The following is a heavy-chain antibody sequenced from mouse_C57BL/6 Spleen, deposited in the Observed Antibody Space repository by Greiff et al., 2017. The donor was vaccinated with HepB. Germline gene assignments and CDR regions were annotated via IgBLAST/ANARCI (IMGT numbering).Heavy chain of an antibody. V-gene: IGHV1-81*01. D-gene: IGHD2-5*01. CDR3: ARRCSNYGGDY. CDR2: IYTRSGNT. Sequence: QVQLQQSGAELARPGASVKLSCKASGYTFTSYGISWVKQRTGQGLEWIGVIYTRSGNTYYNEKFKGKATLTADKSSSTAYMELRSLTSEDSAVYVCARRCSNYGGDYWGQGTTLTVSS. CDR1: GYTFTSYG. J-gene: IGHJ2*01.